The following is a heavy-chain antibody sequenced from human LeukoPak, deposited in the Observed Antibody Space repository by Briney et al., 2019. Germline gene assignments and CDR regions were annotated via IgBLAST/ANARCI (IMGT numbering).Heavy chain of an antibody. D-gene: IGHD6-13*01. CDR1: GGTFSSYA. CDR3: ARFSRSHDAFDI. J-gene: IGHJ3*02. V-gene: IGHV1-2*06. CDR2: INPNSGGT. Sequence: ASVKVSCKASGGTFSSYAISRVRQAPGQGLEWMGRINPNSGGTNYAQKFQGRVTMTRDTSISTAYMELSRLRSDDTAVYYCARFSRSHDAFDIWGQGTMVTVSS.